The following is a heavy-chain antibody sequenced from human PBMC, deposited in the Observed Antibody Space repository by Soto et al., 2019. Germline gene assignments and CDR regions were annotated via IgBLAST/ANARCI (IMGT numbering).Heavy chain of an antibody. CDR3: ARASAVAGFYFDY. J-gene: IGHJ4*02. D-gene: IGHD6-19*01. CDR1: GFTFSSYA. CDR2: ISYDGSNK. V-gene: IGHV3-30-3*01. Sequence: QVQLVESGGGVVQPGRSLRLSCAASGFTFSSYAMHWVRQAPGKGLEWVAVISYDGSNKYYADSVKGRFTISRDNSKNTLYLQMNSLRAEDTAVYYCARASAVAGFYFDYWGQGTLVTVSS.